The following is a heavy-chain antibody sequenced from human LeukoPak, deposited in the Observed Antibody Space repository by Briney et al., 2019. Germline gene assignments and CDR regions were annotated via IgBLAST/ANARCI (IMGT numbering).Heavy chain of an antibody. CDR1: GGSINSGSYY. CDR2: IYYSGSA. Sequence: SQTLSLTCTVSGGSINSGSYYWSWIRQHPGKGLEWIGYIYYSGSAYFNPSLKSRVTISLDASKNQFSLKLSSVTAADTAVYYCARGYRNSAGCSDPWGQGTLVTVSS. J-gene: IGHJ5*02. CDR3: ARGYRNSAGCSDP. D-gene: IGHD4-11*01. V-gene: IGHV4-31*03.